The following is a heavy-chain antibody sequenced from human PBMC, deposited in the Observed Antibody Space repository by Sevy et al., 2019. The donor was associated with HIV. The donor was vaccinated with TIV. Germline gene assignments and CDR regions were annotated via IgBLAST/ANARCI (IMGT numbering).Heavy chain of an antibody. D-gene: IGHD7-27*01. J-gene: IGHJ3*02. CDR3: ARYQGINWGDGLDI. Sequence: SETLSLTCTISGDSFSSGGHYWSWIRQHPGKGLEWLGYISNSGTTYYNPSLRSRVTIAVDTSKNQFSLKMTSVTAADTAIYYCARYQGINWGDGLDIWGQGTMVTVSS. V-gene: IGHV4-31*02. CDR1: GDSFSSGGHY. CDR2: ISNSGTT.